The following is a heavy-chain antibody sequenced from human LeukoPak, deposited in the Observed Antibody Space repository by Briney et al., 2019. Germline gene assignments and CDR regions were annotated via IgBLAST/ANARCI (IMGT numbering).Heavy chain of an antibody. Sequence: GASVKVSCKASGGTFSSYAISWVRQAPGQGLEWMGGIIPIFGTANYAQKFQGRVTITADKSTSAAYMELSSLRSEDTAVYYCARGAYYDILTFRWGYNNWFDPWGQGTLVTVSS. J-gene: IGHJ5*02. CDR3: ARGAYYDILTFRWGYNNWFDP. CDR1: GGTFSSYA. CDR2: IIPIFGTA. V-gene: IGHV1-69*06. D-gene: IGHD3-9*01.